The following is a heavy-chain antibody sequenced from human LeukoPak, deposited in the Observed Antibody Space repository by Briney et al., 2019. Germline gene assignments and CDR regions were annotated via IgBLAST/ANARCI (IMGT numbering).Heavy chain of an antibody. J-gene: IGHJ6*03. D-gene: IGHD3-3*01. CDR3: AKGRVTIFGVVPLVYYYMDV. Sequence: GGSLRLSCAASGFTFSSYAMSWVRRAPGKGLEWVSAISGSGGSTYYADSVKGRFTISRDNSKNTLYLQMNSLRAEDTAVYYCAKGRVTIFGVVPLVYYYMDVWGKGTTVTVSS. CDR1: GFTFSSYA. CDR2: ISGSGGST. V-gene: IGHV3-23*01.